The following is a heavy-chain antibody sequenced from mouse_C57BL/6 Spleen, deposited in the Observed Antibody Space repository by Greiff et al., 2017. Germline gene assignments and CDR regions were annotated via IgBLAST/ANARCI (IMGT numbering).Heavy chain of an antibody. V-gene: IGHV1-15*01. CDR1: GYTFTDYE. CDR2: IDPATGGT. CDR3: TRRRAY. J-gene: IGHJ3*01. Sequence: QVQLQQSGAELVRPGASVTLSCKASGYTFTDYEMHWVKQTPVHGLEWIGAIDPATGGTAYNQKFKGKAILTADKSSSTAYMELRSLTSEDSAVYYCTRRRAYWGQGTLVTVSA.